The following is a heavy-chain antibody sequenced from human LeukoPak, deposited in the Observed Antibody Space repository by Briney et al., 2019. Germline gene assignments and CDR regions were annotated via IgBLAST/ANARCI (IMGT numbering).Heavy chain of an antibody. V-gene: IGHV4-59*08. Sequence: PSETLSLTCSVSGDSFSNYYWTWIRQPPGKGLEWIGYVYYSGRTNYNPSLKTRLHLSVATSKNRFSLKLSSVTAADTAVYYCASSPRLTTSWFLFDSWGHGTLVTVSS. D-gene: IGHD2-2*01. CDR3: ASSPRLTTSWFLFDS. CDR1: GDSFSNYY. J-gene: IGHJ5*01. CDR2: VYYSGRT.